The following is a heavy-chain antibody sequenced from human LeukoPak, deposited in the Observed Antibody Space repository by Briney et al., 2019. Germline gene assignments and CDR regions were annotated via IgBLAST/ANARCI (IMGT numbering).Heavy chain of an antibody. CDR1: GGSISSSTYY. D-gene: IGHD5-18*01. CDR2: FYYSGNT. CDR3: ARHPGYSYAIDY. J-gene: IGHJ4*02. Sequence: PSETLSLTCIVSGGSISSSTYYWGWIRQPPGMGLEWIGTFYYSGNTYYNSSLKSRLTISVDTSKNQFSLKLSSVTVADTAVYYCARHPGYSYAIDYWGQGTLVTVSS. V-gene: IGHV4-39*01.